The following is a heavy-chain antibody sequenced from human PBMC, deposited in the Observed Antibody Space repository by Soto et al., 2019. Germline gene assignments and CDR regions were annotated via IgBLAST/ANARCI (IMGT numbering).Heavy chain of an antibody. Sequence: EVQLVESGGGLVRPGRSLRLSCTASGFTFDDYAMHWVRQAPGRGLEWVSGITWNSGNIAYADSVKGRFTIARDDDNNSLYLQMNSLIPEDTALYSCVKDSYADFHRVLSTAEYFFDYWGHGTLVTVSS. J-gene: IGHJ4*01. V-gene: IGHV3-9*01. CDR2: ITWNSGNI. CDR1: GFTFDDYA. D-gene: IGHD2-2*01. CDR3: VKDSYADFHRVLSTAEYFFDY.